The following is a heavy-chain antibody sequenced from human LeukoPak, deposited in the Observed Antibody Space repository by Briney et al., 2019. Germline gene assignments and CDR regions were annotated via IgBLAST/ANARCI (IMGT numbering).Heavy chain of an antibody. CDR3: ARGDILTGYSY. D-gene: IGHD3-9*01. CDR1: GGSIRSYY. CDR2: IHYSEST. J-gene: IGHJ4*02. Sequence: SETLSLTCTVSGGSIRSYYWGWIRQPPGKGLEWIGYIHYSESTKYNPSLKSRVTMSVDTSKNQFSLKLRSATAADTAVYYCARGDILTGYSYWGQGTLVTVSS. V-gene: IGHV4-59*12.